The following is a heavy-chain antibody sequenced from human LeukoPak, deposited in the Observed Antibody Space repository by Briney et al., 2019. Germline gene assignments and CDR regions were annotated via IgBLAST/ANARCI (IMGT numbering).Heavy chain of an antibody. CDR1: GFTFSSYS. Sequence: GGSLRLSCAASGFTFSSYSMNWVRQAPGKGLEWVSSISSSSSYIYYADSVKGRFTISRDNAKNSLYLQMNSLRAEDTAVYYCARDGSTIFGVVIANWFDPWGQGTLVTVSS. V-gene: IGHV3-21*01. CDR2: ISSSSSYI. CDR3: ARDGSTIFGVVIANWFDP. D-gene: IGHD3-3*01. J-gene: IGHJ5*02.